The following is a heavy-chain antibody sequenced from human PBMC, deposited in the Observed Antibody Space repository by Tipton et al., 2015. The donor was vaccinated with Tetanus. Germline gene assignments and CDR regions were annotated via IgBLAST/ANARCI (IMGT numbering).Heavy chain of an antibody. Sequence: TLSLTCTVSGASISNFYWSWIRQHPGKGLEWIGYIYYSGSAYYNPSLKSRVTISIDTSKNQFSLKLSSVTAADTAVYYCGRVPVDDGAKGGNIDYWGQGTQGTVSS. V-gene: IGHV4-59*06. CDR1: GASISNFY. CDR2: IYYSGSA. J-gene: IGHJ4*02. D-gene: IGHD4-23*01. CDR3: GRVPVDDGAKGGNIDY.